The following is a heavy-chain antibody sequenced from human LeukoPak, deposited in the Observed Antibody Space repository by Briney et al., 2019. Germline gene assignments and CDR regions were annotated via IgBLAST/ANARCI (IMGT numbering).Heavy chain of an antibody. CDR1: GFTFSTYA. J-gene: IGHJ4*02. CDR3: ARAPTIGTTAIFDY. CDR2: ISSSSTI. D-gene: IGHD5-24*01. V-gene: IGHV3-48*04. Sequence: GGSLRLSCEASGFTFSTYAINWVRQAPGKGPEWVSYISSSSTIYYADSVKGRFTISRDNAKNSLFLQMNSLGAEDTAVYYCARAPTIGTTAIFDYWGQGTLVTVSS.